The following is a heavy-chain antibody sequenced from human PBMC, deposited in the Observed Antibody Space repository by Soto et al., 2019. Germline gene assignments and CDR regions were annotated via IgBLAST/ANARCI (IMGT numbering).Heavy chain of an antibody. D-gene: IGHD2-15*01. V-gene: IGHV4-30-4*01. Sequence: TLSLTCTVSGGSISSGDYYWSWIRQPPGKGLEWIGYIYYSGSTYYNPSLKSRVTISVDTSKNQFSLKLSSVTAADTAVYYCARVLLDRWMFDYWGQGTLVTVSS. CDR1: GGSISSGDYY. CDR3: ARVLLDRWMFDY. CDR2: IYYSGST. J-gene: IGHJ4*02.